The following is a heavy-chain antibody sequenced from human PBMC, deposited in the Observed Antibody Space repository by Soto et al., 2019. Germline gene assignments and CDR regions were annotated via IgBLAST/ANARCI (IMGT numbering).Heavy chain of an antibody. CDR2: IKQDGSEK. D-gene: IGHD1-26*01. J-gene: IGHJ4*02. Sequence: EVQLVESGGGLVQPGGSLRLSCAASGFIFSSYWMSWVRQAPGKGLEWVANIKQDGSEKYYVDSVKGRFTISRDNAKNSLYLQMNSLRAEDTAVYYCARGPGGATHYWGQGTLVTVSS. CDR3: ARGPGGATHY. V-gene: IGHV3-7*05. CDR1: GFIFSSYW.